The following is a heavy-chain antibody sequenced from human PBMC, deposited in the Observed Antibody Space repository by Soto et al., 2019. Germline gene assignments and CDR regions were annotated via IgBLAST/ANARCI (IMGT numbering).Heavy chain of an antibody. CDR2: IIPIFGTA. J-gene: IGHJ4*02. Sequence: GASVKVSCKASGGTFSSYAISWVRQAPGQGLEWMGGIIPIFGTANYAQKFQGRVTITADESTSTAYMELSSLRSEDTAVYYCARTGGFEPDLTFSYFDYWGKGTLVTVAS. CDR3: ARTGGFEPDLTFSYFDY. D-gene: IGHD7-27*01. CDR1: GGTFSSYA. V-gene: IGHV1-69*13.